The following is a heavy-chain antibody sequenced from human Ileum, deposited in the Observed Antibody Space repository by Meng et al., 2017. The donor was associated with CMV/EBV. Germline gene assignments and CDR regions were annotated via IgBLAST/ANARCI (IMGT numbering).Heavy chain of an antibody. J-gene: IGHJ4*02. CDR3: ARIRRQQLATYYFDY. CDR1: GYSISSGYS. V-gene: IGHV4-38-2*02. Sequence: SETLSLTCTVSGYSISSGYSWGWIRQPPGKGLEWIGTIYHSGSTYYNPSLKSRVTISLDTSKNHFSLKLTSVTAADTAVYYCARIRRQQLATYYFDYWVQGTLVTVSS. D-gene: IGHD6-13*01. CDR2: IYHSGST.